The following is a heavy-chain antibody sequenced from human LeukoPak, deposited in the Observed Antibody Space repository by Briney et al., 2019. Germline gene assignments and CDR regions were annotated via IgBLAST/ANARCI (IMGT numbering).Heavy chain of an antibody. J-gene: IGHJ2*01. D-gene: IGHD3-3*01. CDR1: GFTFSTYW. CDR2: IKQDGSEK. Sequence: GGSLRLSCAASGFTFSTYWINWVRQAPAKGLEWVANIKQDGSEKYYVDSVKRRFTLSRDSAKNSLYLQMNSLRAEDTAVYYCARAEWSNWYFDLWGRGTLVTVSS. V-gene: IGHV3-7*03. CDR3: ARAEWSNWYFDL.